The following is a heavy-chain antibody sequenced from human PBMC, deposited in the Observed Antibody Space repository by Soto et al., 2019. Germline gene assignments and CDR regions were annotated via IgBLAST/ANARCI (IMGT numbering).Heavy chain of an antibody. CDR1: GGSFSGYY. D-gene: IGHD3-10*01. J-gene: IGHJ6*03. V-gene: IGHV4-34*01. Sequence: SETLSLTCAVYGGSFSGYYWSWIRQPPGKGLEWIGEINHSGSTNYNPSLKSRVTISVDTSKNQFSLKLSSVTAADTAVYYCARAAPYGSGSYRGLIKYYYYYMDGWGKGTTVTVSS. CDR3: ARAAPYGSGSYRGLIKYYYYYMDG. CDR2: INHSGST.